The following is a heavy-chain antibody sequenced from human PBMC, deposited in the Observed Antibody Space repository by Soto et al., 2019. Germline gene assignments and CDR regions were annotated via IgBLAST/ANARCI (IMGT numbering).Heavy chain of an antibody. CDR2: LYYTGTT. D-gene: IGHD3-22*01. CDR1: GGSISSDNTY. CDR3: ATTFYYDRRCALDI. V-gene: IGHV4-31*03. Sequence: HVQLQASGPGLVKPSQTLSLTCSVSGGSISSDNTYWTWIRQHPGAGLEWIGHLYYTGTTYYIPSLESREIIAVVTSKNQFSLHPSSVTAADTAVYYGATTFYYDRRCALDIWGRGTMVTVSS. J-gene: IGHJ3*02.